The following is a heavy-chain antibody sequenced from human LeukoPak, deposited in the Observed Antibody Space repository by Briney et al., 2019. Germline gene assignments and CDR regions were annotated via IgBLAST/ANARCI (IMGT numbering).Heavy chain of an antibody. V-gene: IGHV3-64D*06. CDR1: GFTFSSYA. J-gene: IGHJ5*02. CDR3: AKPARGLGIQYGLDT. D-gene: IGHD3-16*01. Sequence: PGGSLRLSCSASGFTFSSYAMHWVRQSPGKGLEYADFVKGRFTISRDNSENTLYLQMTNLRPEDTAVYYCAKPARGLGIQYGLDTWGQGTQVTVSS.